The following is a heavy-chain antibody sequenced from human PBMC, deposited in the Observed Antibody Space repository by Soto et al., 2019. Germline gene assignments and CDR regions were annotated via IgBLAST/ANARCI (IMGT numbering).Heavy chain of an antibody. CDR3: AGVFRGGDADWFDP. J-gene: IGHJ5*02. Sequence: ASVKVSCKASGYTFTSYAMHWVRQAPGQRLEWMGWINAGNGNTKYSQKFQGRVTITRDTSASTAYMELSSLRSEDTAVYYCAGVFRGGDADWFDPGGQGTLVTVPS. CDR2: INAGNGNT. D-gene: IGHD2-21*02. CDR1: GYTFTSYA. V-gene: IGHV1-3*01.